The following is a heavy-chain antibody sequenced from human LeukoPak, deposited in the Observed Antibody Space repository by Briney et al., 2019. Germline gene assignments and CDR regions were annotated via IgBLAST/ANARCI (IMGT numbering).Heavy chain of an antibody. Sequence: GESLKISCKSSGYSFTSYWIGWVRQMPGKGLEWMGITHPADSDTRYSPSFQGQVTLSADKSTSTAYLQWSSLKAAETAIYYCARRLNTHYYDRWDQGTLVTVSS. CDR2: THPADSDT. V-gene: IGHV5-51*01. CDR1: GYSFTSYW. J-gene: IGHJ4*02. CDR3: ARRLNTHYYDR. D-gene: IGHD3-22*01.